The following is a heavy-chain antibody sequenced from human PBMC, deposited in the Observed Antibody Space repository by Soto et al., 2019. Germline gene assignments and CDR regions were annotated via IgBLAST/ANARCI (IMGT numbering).Heavy chain of an antibody. D-gene: IGHD3-16*02. V-gene: IGHV2-5*01. CDR3: AHRLGSRGSLDY. Sequence: QITLKESGPSLVKPTQTLTLTCTFSGFSLTTSGVGVGWIRQHPGKAPEWLALIYWNDDKRYSTSLQSRLTITKDTAKNPVVLTLTNMDPVDTATYYCAHRLGSRGSLDYWGQGSLATVSS. CDR2: IYWNDDK. J-gene: IGHJ4*02. CDR1: GFSLTTSGVG.